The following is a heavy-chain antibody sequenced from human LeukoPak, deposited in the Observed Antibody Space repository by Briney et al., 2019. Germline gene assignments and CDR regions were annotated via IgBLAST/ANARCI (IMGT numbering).Heavy chain of an antibody. CDR3: ARDPYYGDYVV. CDR1: GFTFSSYE. CDR2: ISSSGSTI. J-gene: IGHJ4*02. V-gene: IGHV3-48*03. D-gene: IGHD4-17*01. Sequence: PGGSLRLSCAASGFTFSSYEMNWVRKAPGKGLEWVSYISSSGSTIYYADSVKGRFTISRDNAKNSLYLQMNSLRAEDTAVYYCARDPYYGDYVVWGQGTLVTVSS.